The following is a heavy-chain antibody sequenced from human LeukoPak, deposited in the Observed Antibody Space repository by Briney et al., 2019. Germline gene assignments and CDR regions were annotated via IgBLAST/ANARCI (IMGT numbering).Heavy chain of an antibody. J-gene: IGHJ4*02. Sequence: SETLSLTCAVYGGSFSGYYWSWIRQPPGKGLEWIGEINHSGSTNYNPSLKSRVTISVDTSKNQFSLKLSSVTAADTAVYYCARKYYYDSSALDYWGQGTLVTVSS. V-gene: IGHV4-34*01. CDR3: ARKYYYDSSALDY. D-gene: IGHD3-22*01. CDR1: GGSFSGYY. CDR2: INHSGST.